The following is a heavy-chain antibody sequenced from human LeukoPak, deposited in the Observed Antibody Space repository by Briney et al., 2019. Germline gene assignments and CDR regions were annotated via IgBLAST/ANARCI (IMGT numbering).Heavy chain of an antibody. CDR1: GGSISGSSYY. J-gene: IGHJ4*02. Sequence: PSETLSLTCTVSGGSISGSSYYWGWIRQPPGKGLEWIGIIYYSGSTYYNPSLKSRVTISVDTSKNQFSLKLSSVTAADTAVYYCARDWGRGYYDSSGYYGNWGQGTLVTVSS. V-gene: IGHV4-39*07. CDR3: ARDWGRGYYDSSGYYGN. CDR2: IYYSGST. D-gene: IGHD3-22*01.